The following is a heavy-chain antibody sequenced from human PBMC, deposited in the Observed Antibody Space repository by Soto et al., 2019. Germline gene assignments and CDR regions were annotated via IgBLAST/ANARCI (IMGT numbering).Heavy chain of an antibody. CDR1: GFTFSNAW. CDR2: IKSKTDGGTT. D-gene: IGHD3-9*01. J-gene: IGHJ4*02. CDR3: TTGRSIRYFDWLDTPLDY. V-gene: IGHV3-15*07. Sequence: EVQLVESGGGLVKPGGSLRLSCAASGFTFSNAWMNWVRQAPGKGLEWVGRIKSKTDGGTTDYAAPVKGRFTISRDDSKNTLYLQMNSLKTEDTAVYYCTTGRSIRYFDWLDTPLDYWGQGTLVTVSS.